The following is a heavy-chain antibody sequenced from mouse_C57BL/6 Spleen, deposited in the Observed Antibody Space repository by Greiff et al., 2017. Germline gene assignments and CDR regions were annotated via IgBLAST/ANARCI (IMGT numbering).Heavy chain of an antibody. J-gene: IGHJ4*01. V-gene: IGHV5-9-1*02. CDR3: TTEEGCITTRYYAMDY. Sequence: EVMLVESGEGLVKPGGSLKLSCAASGFTFSSYAMSWVRQTPEKRLEWVAYISSGGGYIYYADTVKGRFTISRDKARNTLYMQMSSLKSEDTAMYYCTTEEGCITTRYYAMDYWGQGTSVTVSS. CDR2: ISSGGGYI. CDR1: GFTFSSYA. D-gene: IGHD1-1*01.